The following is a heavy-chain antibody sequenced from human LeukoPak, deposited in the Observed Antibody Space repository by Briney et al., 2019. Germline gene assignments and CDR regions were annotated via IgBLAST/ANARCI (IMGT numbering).Heavy chain of an antibody. D-gene: IGHD6-13*01. V-gene: IGHV1-3*01. Sequence: ASVTVSCKASGYTFTNYAIHWVRQAPGQRLEWMGWINAGNGNTKYSQKFQGRVTITRDTSASTAYMELSSLRSEDAAVYYCTRVGAAAGPYYFDYWGQGTLVTVSS. J-gene: IGHJ4*02. CDR3: TRVGAAAGPYYFDY. CDR1: GYTFTNYA. CDR2: INAGNGNT.